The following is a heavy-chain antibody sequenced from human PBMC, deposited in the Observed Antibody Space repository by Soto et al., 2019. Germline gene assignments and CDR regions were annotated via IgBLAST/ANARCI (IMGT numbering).Heavy chain of an antibody. J-gene: IGHJ4*02. V-gene: IGHV4-39*07. CDR2: IYYSGST. Sequence: PSETLSLTCTVSGVSISSCRYYWGWIRQPPGKGLEWIGNIYYSGSTHHNPSLKNRVTISEDRSKNEFSLKLSSVTAADTAIYYCAREFYYDSSGIGFDSWGQGTLVTVSS. D-gene: IGHD3-22*01. CDR1: GVSISSCRYY. CDR3: AREFYYDSSGIGFDS.